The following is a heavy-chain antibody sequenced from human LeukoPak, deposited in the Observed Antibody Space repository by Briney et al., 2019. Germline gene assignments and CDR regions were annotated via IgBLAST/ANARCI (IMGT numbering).Heavy chain of an antibody. CDR1: GFNFNGYW. Sequence: GGSLRLSCAASGFNFNGYWMTWVRQPPGKGLQWVARISQDGTETLYADSVKGRFTLSKDNADKSLYLQMNSLTTEDTAVYYCVRLWEFDYWGQGTLVTVSS. CDR2: ISQDGTET. V-gene: IGHV3-7*01. D-gene: IGHD1-26*01. CDR3: VRLWEFDY. J-gene: IGHJ4*02.